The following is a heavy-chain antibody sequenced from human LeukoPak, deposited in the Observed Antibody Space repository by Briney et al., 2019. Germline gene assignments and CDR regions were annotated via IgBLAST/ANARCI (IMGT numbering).Heavy chain of an antibody. J-gene: IGHJ6*03. V-gene: IGHV1-3*03. Sequence: ASVKVSCKASGYTFTSYAMHWVRQAPGQRLEWMGWINAGNGNTKYSQEFQGRVTITRDTSASTAYMELSSLRSEDMAVYYCARGREQRTLYYYYYMDVWGKGTTVTVSS. CDR3: ARGREQRTLYYYYYMDV. D-gene: IGHD1/OR15-1a*01. CDR2: INAGNGNT. CDR1: GYTFTSYA.